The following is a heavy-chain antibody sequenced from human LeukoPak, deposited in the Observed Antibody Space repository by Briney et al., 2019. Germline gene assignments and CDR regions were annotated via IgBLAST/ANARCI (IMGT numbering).Heavy chain of an antibody. V-gene: IGHV4-34*01. D-gene: IGHD6-13*01. CDR3: ARGCPGGYSSSWYYYFDY. Sequence: SETLTLTCAVYGGSFSGYYWSWIRQPPGKGLEWIGEINHSGSTNYNPSLKSRVTISVDTSKNQFSLKLNSVTAADTAVYYCARGCPGGYSSSWYYYFDYWGQGTLVTVSS. CDR2: INHSGST. CDR1: GGSFSGYY. J-gene: IGHJ4*02.